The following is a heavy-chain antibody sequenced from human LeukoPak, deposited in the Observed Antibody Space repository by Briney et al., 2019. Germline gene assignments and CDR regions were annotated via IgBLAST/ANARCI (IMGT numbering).Heavy chain of an antibody. V-gene: IGHV4-34*01. J-gene: IGHJ5*02. CDR3: ARGRYCSSTSCYYNWFDP. D-gene: IGHD2-2*01. CDR1: GGPFSGYF. Sequence: PSETLSLTCAVSGGPFSGYFWSWIRQSSGKGLEWIGEIHNSGTTNYNPSLNSRVTISEDTSKNQFYLNLSSVTAADTAVYYCARGRYCSSTSCYYNWFDPWGQGTLVTVSS. CDR2: IHNSGTT.